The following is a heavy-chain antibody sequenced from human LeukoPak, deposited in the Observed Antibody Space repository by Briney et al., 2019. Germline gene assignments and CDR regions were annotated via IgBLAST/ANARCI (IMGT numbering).Heavy chain of an antibody. CDR3: ARSGGWDGMDV. V-gene: IGHV3-30*03. CDR1: GFTFSSYG. CDR2: ISYDGSNK. J-gene: IGHJ6*02. D-gene: IGHD1-1*01. Sequence: GGSLRLSCAASGFTFSSYGMHWVRQAPGKGLEWVAVISYDGSNKYYADSVKARFTISRDNSKNTLYLQMNSLRAEDTAVYYCARSGGWDGMDVWGQGTAVTVSS.